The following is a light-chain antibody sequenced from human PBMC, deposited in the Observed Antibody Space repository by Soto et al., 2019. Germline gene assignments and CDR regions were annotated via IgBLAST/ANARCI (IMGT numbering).Light chain of an antibody. CDR1: QSLNSN. Sequence: EIVMTQSPATLSVSPGERATLSCRASQSLNSNLAWYQQKPGQAPRLLIYGASTRATGIPARFSGSGSGTEFTLTISSLQSEDFAVYYCQQFNKWPPSYTFGQGTRLEIK. CDR2: GAS. CDR3: QQFNKWPPSYT. J-gene: IGKJ2*01. V-gene: IGKV3-15*01.